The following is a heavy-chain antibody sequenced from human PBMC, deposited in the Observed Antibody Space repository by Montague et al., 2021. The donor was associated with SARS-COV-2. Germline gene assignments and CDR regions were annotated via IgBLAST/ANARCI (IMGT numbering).Heavy chain of an antibody. V-gene: IGHV3-21*01. Sequence: SLRLSCPASGFTFSSYSMNWVRQAPGKGLEWVSSISSSSSYIYYXDSVKGRFTISRDNAKNSLYLQMNSLRAEDTAVYYCARGIRITMVRGVTIDYWGQGTLVTVSS. CDR1: GFTFSSYS. CDR3: ARGIRITMVRGVTIDY. CDR2: ISSSSSYI. D-gene: IGHD3-10*01. J-gene: IGHJ4*02.